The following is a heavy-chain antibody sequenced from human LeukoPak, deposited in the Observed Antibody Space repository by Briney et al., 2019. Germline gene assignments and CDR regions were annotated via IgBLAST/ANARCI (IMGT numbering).Heavy chain of an antibody. D-gene: IGHD6-19*01. CDR2: IIPIFGTA. V-gene: IGHV1-69*06. Sequence: SVKVSCKASGGTFSNYAISWVRQAPGQGLEWMGRIIPIFGTADYAQKFQGRVTITADKSTSTAYMELSSLRSEDTAVYYCARGSSGWLNWFDPWGQGTLVTVSS. CDR3: ARGSSGWLNWFDP. CDR1: GGTFSNYA. J-gene: IGHJ5*02.